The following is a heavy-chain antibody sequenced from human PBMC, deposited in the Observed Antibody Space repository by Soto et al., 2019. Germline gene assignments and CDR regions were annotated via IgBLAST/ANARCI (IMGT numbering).Heavy chain of an antibody. CDR3: ARDMVRGVLYYYYGMDV. D-gene: IGHD3-10*01. V-gene: IGHV1-69*06. CDR2: IIPIFGTA. Sequence: SVKVSCKASGGTFSSYAISWVRQAPGQGLEWMGGIIPIFGTANYAQKFQGRVTITADKSTSTAYMELSSLGSEDTAVYYCARDMVRGVLYYYYGMDVWGQGTTVTVSS. CDR1: GGTFSSYA. J-gene: IGHJ6*02.